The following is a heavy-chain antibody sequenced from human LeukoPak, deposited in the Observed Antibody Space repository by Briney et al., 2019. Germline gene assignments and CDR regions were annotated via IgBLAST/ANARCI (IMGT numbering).Heavy chain of an antibody. J-gene: IGHJ4*02. CDR1: GFTFSSYG. D-gene: IGHD3-22*01. Sequence: PGGSLRLSCAASGFTFSSYGMHWVRQAPGKGLEGVAFIRYDGSNKYYADSVKGRFTIARANSKPTRHLQVNSLRVKDTAVYYCAKLSGYYRDEDYFDYWAREPWSPSP. V-gene: IGHV3-30*02. CDR3: AKLSGYYRDEDYFDY. CDR2: IRYDGSNK.